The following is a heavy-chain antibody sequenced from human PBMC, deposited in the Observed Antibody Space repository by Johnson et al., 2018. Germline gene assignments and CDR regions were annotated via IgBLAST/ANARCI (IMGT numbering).Heavy chain of an antibody. Sequence: VQLVQSGAEVKKPGESLKISCKGSGYSFPIYWIAWVRQMPGKGLEWMGTIYPGDTDTRYSPSFQGQVTIPADKSITTAYLQWSSLKASDTAMYYCARPSLVAGFDAFDIWGQGTMVTVSS. J-gene: IGHJ3*02. CDR3: ARPSLVAGFDAFDI. D-gene: IGHD6-19*01. CDR2: IYPGDTDT. V-gene: IGHV5-51*01. CDR1: GYSFPIYW.